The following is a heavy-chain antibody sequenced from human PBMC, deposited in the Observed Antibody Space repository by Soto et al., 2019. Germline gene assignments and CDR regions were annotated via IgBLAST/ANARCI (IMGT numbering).Heavy chain of an antibody. CDR1: GDSVSSNSAA. CDR2: TYYRSKWYN. D-gene: IGHD6-19*01. V-gene: IGHV6-1*01. CDR3: ARDGNSSGWYYYYCGMDV. Sequence: SQTLSLTCAISGDSVSSNSAAWNWIRQSPSRGLEWLGRTYYRSKWYNDYAVSVKSRITINPDTSKNQFSLQLNSVTPEDTAVYYCARDGNSSGWYYYYCGMDVWGQGTTVTVSS. J-gene: IGHJ6*02.